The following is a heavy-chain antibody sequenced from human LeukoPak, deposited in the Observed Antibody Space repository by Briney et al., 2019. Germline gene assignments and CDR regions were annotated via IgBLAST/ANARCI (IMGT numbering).Heavy chain of an antibody. CDR1: GGSVSSNIYY. J-gene: IGHJ4*02. CDR2: IYYSGST. CDR3: AREDSSGYLGY. D-gene: IGHD3-22*01. V-gene: IGHV4-61*01. Sequence: SETLSLTCTVSGGSVSSNIYYWNWIRQSPGKGLEWIGYIYYSGSTNYNPSLKSRVTISVDTSKNQFSLKLTSLTAADTAVYYCAREDSSGYLGYWGQGTLVTVSS.